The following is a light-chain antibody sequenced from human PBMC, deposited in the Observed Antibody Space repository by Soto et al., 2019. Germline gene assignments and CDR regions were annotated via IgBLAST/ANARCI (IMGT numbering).Light chain of an antibody. V-gene: IGKV1-33*01. CDR2: DAS. CDR1: QDISNY. J-gene: IGKJ1*01. Sequence: DIQMTQSPSTLSASVGDRVTITCQASQDISNYLNWYQQKPGKAPKLLIYDASSLESGVPPRFSGSGSGTDFTLTISRLEPEDFAVYYCQQYGSSPWTFGQGTKV. CDR3: QQYGSSPWT.